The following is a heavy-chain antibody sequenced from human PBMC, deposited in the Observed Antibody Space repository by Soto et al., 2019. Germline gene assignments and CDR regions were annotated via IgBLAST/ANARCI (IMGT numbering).Heavy chain of an antibody. D-gene: IGHD2-21*01. V-gene: IGHV3-23*01. CDR1: AFPSLGSA. CDR3: EKNALGGGWYYFDY. Sequence: LILSCAASAFPSLGSAIRCIRQAPGEGLEWVTGSSGSSGSAYYAECVKSRFTINRDNSKNTQYLRMNSVSAEDKSVYYCEKNALGGGWYYFDYWGQGTLVTVSS. J-gene: IGHJ4*02. CDR2: SSGSSGSA.